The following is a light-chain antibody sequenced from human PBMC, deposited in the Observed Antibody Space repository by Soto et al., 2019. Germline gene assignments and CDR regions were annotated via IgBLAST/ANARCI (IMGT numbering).Light chain of an antibody. V-gene: IGKV3-20*01. CDR3: HQYGRSCT. CDR2: AAS. J-gene: IGKJ1*01. Sequence: EIVLTQSPCTLSLTPGEGATLSCRASQSSRSHYSAWYRQKPRQPPRLLIYAASARAAGTPDRFSGSGSGTDFTLTISILEPEDSAVYYCHQYGRSCTFGQGTKVDI. CDR1: QSSRSHY.